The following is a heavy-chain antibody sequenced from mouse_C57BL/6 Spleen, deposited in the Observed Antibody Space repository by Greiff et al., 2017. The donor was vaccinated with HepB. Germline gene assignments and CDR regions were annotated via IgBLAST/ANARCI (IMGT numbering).Heavy chain of an antibody. CDR2: INPNNGGT. V-gene: IGHV1-18*01. CDR3: ARERYGYGYAMDY. J-gene: IGHJ4*01. D-gene: IGHD2-2*01. CDR1: GYTFTDYN. Sequence: VQLKESGPELVKPGASVKIPCKASGYTFTDYNMDWVKQSHGKSLEWIGDINPNNGGTIYNQKFKGKATLTVDKSSSTAYMELRSLTSEDTAVYYCARERYGYGYAMDYWGQGTSVTVSS.